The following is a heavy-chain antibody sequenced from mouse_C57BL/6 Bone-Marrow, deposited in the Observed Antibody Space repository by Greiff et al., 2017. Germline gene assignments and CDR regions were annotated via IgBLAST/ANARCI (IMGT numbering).Heavy chain of an antibody. Sequence: QVQLQQPGAELVMPGASVKLSCKASGYTFTSYWMHWVKQRPGQGLEWIGEIDPSASYTNYNQKFKGKSTLTVDQSSSTAYMQLSSLTSADSAVYYCARTAYYSNYDAMDYWGQGTSVTVSS. V-gene: IGHV1-69*01. CDR2: IDPSASYT. CDR3: ARTAYYSNYDAMDY. J-gene: IGHJ4*01. D-gene: IGHD2-5*01. CDR1: GYTFTSYW.